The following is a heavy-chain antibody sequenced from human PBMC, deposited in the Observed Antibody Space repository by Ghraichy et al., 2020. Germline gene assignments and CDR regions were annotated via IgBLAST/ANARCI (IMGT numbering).Heavy chain of an antibody. D-gene: IGHD5-18*01. V-gene: IGHV3-43*02. Sequence: GESLNISCAASGFTFDDFAMHWVRQAPGKGLEWISVINRAGENSYYADSVKGRFTVSRDNSKDSLYLQMNSLRPEDTALYYCAKNFGRGYGENWCRGTLVTVSS. J-gene: IGHJ4*02. CDR2: INRAGENS. CDR1: GFTFDDFA. CDR3: AKNFGRGYGEN.